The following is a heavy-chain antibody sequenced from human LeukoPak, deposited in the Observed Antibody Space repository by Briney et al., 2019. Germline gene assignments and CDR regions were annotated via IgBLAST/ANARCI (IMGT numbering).Heavy chain of an antibody. J-gene: IGHJ4*02. Sequence: SETLSLTCTISGGSISSSSYYWGWIRRPPGKGLEWIGNLYYSGSTYYNPSLKSPVTISVDTSKNQVSLKLSSLTAADTAVYNCARLSHYYDSSGYYLGPYYFDYWGQGTLVSVSS. V-gene: IGHV4-39*01. CDR2: LYYSGST. CDR1: GGSISSSSYY. D-gene: IGHD3-22*01. CDR3: ARLSHYYDSSGYYLGPYYFDY.